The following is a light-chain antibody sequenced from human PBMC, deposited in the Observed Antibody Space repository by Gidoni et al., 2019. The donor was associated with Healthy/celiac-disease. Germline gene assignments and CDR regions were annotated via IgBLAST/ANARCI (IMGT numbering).Light chain of an antibody. CDR3: QQSYSTPPIT. Sequence: DIQMTQSPSSLSASVGDRVTITCRASQSIRSYLNWYQQKPGKAPKLLIYAASSLQSGVPSRFSGSGSGTDFTLTISSLQPEDFATYYCQQSYSTPPITFXQXTRLEIK. CDR2: AAS. V-gene: IGKV1-39*01. CDR1: QSIRSY. J-gene: IGKJ5*01.